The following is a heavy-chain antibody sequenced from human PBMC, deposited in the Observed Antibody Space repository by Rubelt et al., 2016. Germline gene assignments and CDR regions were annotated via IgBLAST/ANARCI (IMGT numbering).Heavy chain of an antibody. D-gene: IGHD2-8*01. V-gene: IGHV3-33*06. J-gene: IGHJ6*02. CDR3: AKGDGDYYYYGMDV. CDR2: IWYDGSNK. Sequence: EWVAVIWYDGSNKYYADSVKGRFTISRDNSKNTLYLQMNSLRAEDTAVYYCAKGDGDYYYYGMDVWGQGTTVTVSS.